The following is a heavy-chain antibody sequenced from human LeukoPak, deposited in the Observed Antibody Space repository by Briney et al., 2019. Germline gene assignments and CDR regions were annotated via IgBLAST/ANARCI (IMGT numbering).Heavy chain of an antibody. CDR2: INWNGGST. Sequence: PGESLRLSCAASGFTFDDYGMSWVRQAPGKGLEWVSVINWNGGSTGNADSVKGRFTISRDNAKNSLYLKMNSLRAEDTALYYCARGFWYYDILTGYYTRTSFYYFDYWGQGTLVTVSS. J-gene: IGHJ4*02. CDR1: GFTFDDYG. V-gene: IGHV3-20*04. CDR3: ARGFWYYDILTGYYTRTSFYYFDY. D-gene: IGHD3-9*01.